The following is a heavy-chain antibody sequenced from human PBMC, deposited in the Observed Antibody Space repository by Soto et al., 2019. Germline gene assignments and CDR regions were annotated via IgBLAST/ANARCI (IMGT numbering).Heavy chain of an antibody. D-gene: IGHD6-25*01. CDR1: GFTFSSYW. J-gene: IGHJ3*02. CDR3: VRPLIPGIAADDAFDI. CDR2: INSDGSST. V-gene: IGHV3-74*01. Sequence: GGSLRLSCAASGFTFSSYWMHWVRQAPGKGLVWVSRINSDGSSTSYAGSVNGPFTNSRDNAKNTLYLQMNSLRAEDTAVYYCVRPLIPGIAADDAFDIWGQGTMVTVSS.